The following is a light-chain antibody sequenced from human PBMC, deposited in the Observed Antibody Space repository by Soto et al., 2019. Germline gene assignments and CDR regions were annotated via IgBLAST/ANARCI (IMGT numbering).Light chain of an antibody. Sequence: DIVLTQSPATLSLSPGERATLSCRASQSLSSYLAWYQQKPGQAPRLLIYDASNRATGIPARFSGSGSGTDFTLTISSLEPEDFAVYYCQQRSNWPWTFGQGTKVEIK. V-gene: IGKV3-11*01. J-gene: IGKJ1*01. CDR3: QQRSNWPWT. CDR1: QSLSSY. CDR2: DAS.